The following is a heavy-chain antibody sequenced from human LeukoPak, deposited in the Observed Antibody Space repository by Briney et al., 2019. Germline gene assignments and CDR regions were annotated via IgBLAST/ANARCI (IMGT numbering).Heavy chain of an antibody. J-gene: IGHJ4*02. Sequence: GASVKVSCKASGYTFTRYYMHWVRQAPGQGREWMGWINPNSGGTNYAQKFQGRVTITRDTSISTAYMELSRLRADDTAVYYCARACGFNSGSYWHDYWGQGTLVTVSS. CDR3: ARACGFNSGSYWHDY. V-gene: IGHV1-2*02. CDR2: INPNSGGT. D-gene: IGHD1-26*01. CDR1: GYTFTRYY.